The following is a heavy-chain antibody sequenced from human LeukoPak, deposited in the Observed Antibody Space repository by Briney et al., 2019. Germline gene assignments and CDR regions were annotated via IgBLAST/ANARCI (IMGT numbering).Heavy chain of an antibody. Sequence: PGGSLRLSCAASGFTFSNFAMHWVRQAPGKGLEWVAVISFDESNKYYADSVKGRSTISRDNSNNTLYLQMYSLRAEDTAIYYCVVGATQGDYWGQGTLVTVSS. CDR1: GFTFSNFA. CDR2: ISFDESNK. D-gene: IGHD1-26*01. CDR3: VVGATQGDY. J-gene: IGHJ4*02. V-gene: IGHV3-30-3*01.